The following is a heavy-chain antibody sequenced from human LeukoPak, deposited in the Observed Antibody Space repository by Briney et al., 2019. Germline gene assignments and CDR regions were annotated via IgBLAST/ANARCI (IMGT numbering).Heavy chain of an antibody. D-gene: IGHD2/OR15-2a*01. V-gene: IGHV4-39*01. J-gene: IGHJ2*01. Sequence: PSETLSLTCTVSGGSITTNSYYWGWIRQPPGKGLEWIGIIYYSVSTYYNPSLKGRVTISVGTSKNQFSLKLSSVTAADTAVYYCARAFRARYFDLWGRGTLVTVSS. CDR2: IYYSVST. CDR1: GGSITTNSYY. CDR3: ARAFRARYFDL.